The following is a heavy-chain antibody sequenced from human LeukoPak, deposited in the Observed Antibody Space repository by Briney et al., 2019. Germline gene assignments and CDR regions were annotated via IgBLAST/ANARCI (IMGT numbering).Heavy chain of an antibody. CDR1: GFTFTNYW. CDR2: IKQDGGEQ. Sequence: GGSLGLSCAASGFTFTNYWMSWVRQAPGKGLEWVANIKQDGGEQYYVDSVKGRFTISRDNAKNSLYLQMNSLRDEDTAVYYCARRGSNGGPFDYWGQGTLVTVSS. CDR3: ARRGSNGGPFDY. J-gene: IGHJ4*02. D-gene: IGHD4-23*01. V-gene: IGHV3-7*03.